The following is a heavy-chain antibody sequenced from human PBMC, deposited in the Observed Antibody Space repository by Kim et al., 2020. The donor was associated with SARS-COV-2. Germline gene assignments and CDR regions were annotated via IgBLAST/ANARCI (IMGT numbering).Heavy chain of an antibody. V-gene: IGHV3-23*01. Sequence: GGSLRLSCAASGFTFSSYAMNWVRQAPGKGLEWVSIISDSGGSTYYADSVKGRFTISRDNSKNTLYPQVNSLRAEDTAIYYCAKTSTIAARCCFEYWGQGTLVTVSS. CDR1: GFTFSSYA. D-gene: IGHD6-6*01. J-gene: IGHJ4*02. CDR2: ISDSGGST. CDR3: AKTSTIAARCCFEY.